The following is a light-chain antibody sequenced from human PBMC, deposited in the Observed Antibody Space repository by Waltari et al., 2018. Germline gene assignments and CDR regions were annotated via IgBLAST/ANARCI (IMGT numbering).Light chain of an antibody. J-gene: IGLJ3*02. V-gene: IGLV7-43*01. CDR1: TGAVTSDYY. CDR3: LLYYGGPWV. Sequence: QTVVTQEPSLTVSPGGTVTLTCASSTGAVTSDYYPNWFQQKPGQAPRALIHSTSVGYSGTPTRFTGSLLGDKAALTLSGVQPEDEADYYCLLYYGGPWVFGGGTKVTVL. CDR2: STS.